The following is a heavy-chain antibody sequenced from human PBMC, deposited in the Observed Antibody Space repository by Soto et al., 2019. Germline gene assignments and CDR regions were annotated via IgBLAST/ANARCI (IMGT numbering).Heavy chain of an antibody. V-gene: IGHV3-23*01. CDR2: ISGSGGST. Sequence: EVQLLESGGGLVQPGGSLRLSCAASGFTFSSYAMSWVRQAPGKGLEWVSAISGSGGSTYYADSVKGRFTISRDNSKNTLYLQMNSLRAEDTAVYYCAKDPYGTAMVLNWFDPWGQGTLVTVSS. CDR3: AKDPYGTAMVLNWFDP. CDR1: GFTFSSYA. D-gene: IGHD5-18*01. J-gene: IGHJ5*02.